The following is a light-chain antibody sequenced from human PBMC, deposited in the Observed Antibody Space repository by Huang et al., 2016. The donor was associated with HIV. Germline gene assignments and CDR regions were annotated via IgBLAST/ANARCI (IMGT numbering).Light chain of an antibody. CDR2: GAS. CDR3: QHYNNWPPRYT. Sequence: EIVMTQSPGTLSGSPGERVTLSCRASQSVSSNLAWYQQKPDQAPRLLIYGASTRATGVPARFSGSGSGTEFTLTISSLQSEDFAVYYCQHYNNWPPRYTFGQGTKLEIK. CDR1: QSVSSN. V-gene: IGKV3-15*01. J-gene: IGKJ2*01.